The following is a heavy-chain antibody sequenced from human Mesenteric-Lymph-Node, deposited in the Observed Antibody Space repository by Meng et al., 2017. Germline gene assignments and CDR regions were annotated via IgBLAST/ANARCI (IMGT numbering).Heavy chain of an antibody. CDR1: GYTFTSYA. Sequence: ASVKVSCKASGYTFTSYAMHWVRQAPGQRLEWMGWINAGNGNTKYSQKFQGRVTITRDTSASTAYMELSSLRSEDTAVYYCARRVGHYYGSGSYYKPKPYYYYGMDVWGQGTTVNVSS. CDR3: ARRVGHYYGSGSYYKPKPYYYYGMDV. J-gene: IGHJ6*02. V-gene: IGHV1-3*01. CDR2: INAGNGNT. D-gene: IGHD3-10*01.